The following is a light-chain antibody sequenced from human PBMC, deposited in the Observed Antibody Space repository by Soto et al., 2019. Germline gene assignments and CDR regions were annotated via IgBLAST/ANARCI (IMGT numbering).Light chain of an antibody. J-gene: IGKJ5*01. CDR1: QSVTTW. CDR3: QQYSTYPIT. V-gene: IGKV1-5*03. Sequence: DIQMTQCPSTLSASVGDRVTITCRASQSVTTWLAWYQQKPGKAPKLLIYKASNLESGLPSRFTGSGSGTEFTLTISSLQSEDFATYYCQQYSTYPITVGQGTRLEI. CDR2: KAS.